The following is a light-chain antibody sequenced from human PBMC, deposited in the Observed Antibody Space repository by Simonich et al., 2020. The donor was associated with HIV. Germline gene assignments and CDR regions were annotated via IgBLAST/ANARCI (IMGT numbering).Light chain of an antibody. CDR2: WAS. J-gene: IGKJ1*01. V-gene: IGKV4-1*01. Sequence: DIVMTQSPDSLAVSLGERATINCKSSQSVLSSSNNKNYLAWYQQKPGQPPNRLFYWASTRESGVPDRFSGSGSGTDFTLTINSLQSEDVAVYYCQQYYSTPQTFGQGTKVEIK. CDR3: QQYYSTPQT. CDR1: QSVLSSSNNKNY.